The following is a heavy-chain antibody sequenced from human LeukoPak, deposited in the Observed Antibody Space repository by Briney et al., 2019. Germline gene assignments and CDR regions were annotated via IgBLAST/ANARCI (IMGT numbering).Heavy chain of an antibody. CDR2: IYYSGST. Sequence: SQTLSLTCTVSGGSISSGGYYWSWIRQHPGKGLEWIGYIYYSGSTYYNPSLKSRFTISVDTSKNQFSLKLSSVTAADTAVYYCATGYCSSTSCPHNWFDPWGQGTLVTVSS. V-gene: IGHV4-31*03. J-gene: IGHJ5*02. D-gene: IGHD2-2*01. CDR1: GGSISSGGYY. CDR3: ATGYCSSTSCPHNWFDP.